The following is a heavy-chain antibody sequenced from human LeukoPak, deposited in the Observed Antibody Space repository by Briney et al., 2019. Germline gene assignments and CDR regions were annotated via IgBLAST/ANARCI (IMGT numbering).Heavy chain of an antibody. V-gene: IGHV1-18*01. CDR3: ARDFLSYDGSENHFEDTFDI. CDR1: GYSFDRYG. D-gene: IGHD3-22*01. Sequence: GASVKVSCKASGYSFDRYGSSWVRQDPGQAIEWFGWIGAFNGNTNYAQNLQGRVTMTADTSTTTAYMELRSLRSDDTDVYYCARDFLSYDGSENHFEDTFDIWGQGTMVTVSS. J-gene: IGHJ3*02. CDR2: IGAFNGNT.